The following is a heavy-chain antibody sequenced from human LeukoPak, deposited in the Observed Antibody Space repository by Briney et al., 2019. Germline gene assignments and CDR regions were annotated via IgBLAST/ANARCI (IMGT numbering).Heavy chain of an antibody. CDR1: GGSFSGYY. V-gene: IGHV4-34*01. CDR2: INHSGST. CDR3: ARMRGFYSSSRWASDP. D-gene: IGHD6-6*01. Sequence: PSETLSLTXAVYGGSFSGYYWSWIRQPPGKGLEWMGEINHSGSTNYNPSLTSRVTISVDTSKNQFSLTLSSVTAADTAVYYCARMRGFYSSSRWASDPWGQGTLVTVSS. J-gene: IGHJ5*02.